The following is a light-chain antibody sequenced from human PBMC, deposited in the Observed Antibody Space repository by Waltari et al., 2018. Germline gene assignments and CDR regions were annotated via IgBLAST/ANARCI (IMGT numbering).Light chain of an antibody. CDR1: RSDVGGYHY. V-gene: IGLV2-14*03. Sequence: QSALTQPASVSGTPGQSITISCTRTRSDVGGYHYVLWFQQHPGRAPKRIIYDVSNRPSGVSTRFSGSKSANTASLTISGLQTEDEADYYCTSYTSAASWVFGAGTKLTVV. CDR3: TSYTSAASWV. J-gene: IGLJ3*02. CDR2: DVS.